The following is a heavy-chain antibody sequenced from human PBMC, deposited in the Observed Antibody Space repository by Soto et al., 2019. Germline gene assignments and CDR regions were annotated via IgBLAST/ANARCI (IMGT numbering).Heavy chain of an antibody. J-gene: IGHJ6*02. CDR3: ARVGRFDFWSGYPLGGMDV. V-gene: IGHV1-18*01. Sequence: GASVKVSCKASGYTFTSYGISWVRQAPGQGLEWMGWISAYNGNTNYAQKLQGRVTMTTDTSTSTAYMELRSLRSDDTAVYYCARVGRFDFWSGYPLGGMDVWGQGTTVTVSS. D-gene: IGHD3-3*01. CDR1: GYTFTSYG. CDR2: ISAYNGNT.